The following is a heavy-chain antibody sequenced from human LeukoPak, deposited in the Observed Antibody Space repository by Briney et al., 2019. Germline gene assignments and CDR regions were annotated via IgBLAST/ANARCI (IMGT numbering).Heavy chain of an antibody. J-gene: IGHJ4*02. V-gene: IGHV4-31*03. Sequence: SETLSLTCTVSGASINSAGYYWSWNRQLPGKGLEWIGYISYTGSTYYNPSLKSRVIISRDTSKNQFSLKLSSVTAADTAIYYCARGDYWGQGTLVTVSS. CDR2: ISYTGST. CDR1: GASINSAGYY. CDR3: ARGDY.